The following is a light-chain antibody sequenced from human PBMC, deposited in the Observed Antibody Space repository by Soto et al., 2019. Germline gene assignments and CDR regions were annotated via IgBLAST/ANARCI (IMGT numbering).Light chain of an antibody. CDR2: LNIDGSH. CDR3: QTWGTGIVV. Sequence: QLVLTQSPSASASLGASVKLTCTLSSGHSSYAIAWHQQQPEKGPRYLMNLNIDGSHTKGDGIPDRFSGSSSGAERYLTISSLQSEDEADYYCQTWGTGIVVFGGGTKRTVL. CDR1: SGHSSYA. J-gene: IGLJ2*01. V-gene: IGLV4-69*01.